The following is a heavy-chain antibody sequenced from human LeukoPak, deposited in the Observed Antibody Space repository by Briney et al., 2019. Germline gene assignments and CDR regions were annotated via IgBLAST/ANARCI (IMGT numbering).Heavy chain of an antibody. CDR1: GFTFSKYD. D-gene: IGHD6-19*01. Sequence: GGSLRLSCSASGFTFSKYDMHWVRQAPGKGLEWLAVISHDGMKKRYVDSVKGRFSVSRDNSKNTLYLHMNSLRAEDTAVYYCAGLAVAGWDIRYWGQGTLVTVSS. CDR2: ISHDGMKK. V-gene: IGHV3-33*08. CDR3: AGLAVAGWDIRY. J-gene: IGHJ4*02.